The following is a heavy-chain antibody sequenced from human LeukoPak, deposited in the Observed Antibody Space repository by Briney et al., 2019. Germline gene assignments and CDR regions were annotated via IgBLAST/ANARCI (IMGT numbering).Heavy chain of an antibody. CDR2: IIPIFGTA. CDR1: GGTFSSYA. V-gene: IGHV1-69*13. CDR3: AREELEWPPRWVFDY. D-gene: IGHD1-7*01. J-gene: IGHJ4*02. Sequence: ASVKVSCKASGGTFSSYAISWVRQAPGQGLEWMGGIIPIFGTANYAQRFQGRVTITADESTSTAYMELSSLRSEDTAVYYCAREELEWPPRWVFDYWGQGTLVTVSS.